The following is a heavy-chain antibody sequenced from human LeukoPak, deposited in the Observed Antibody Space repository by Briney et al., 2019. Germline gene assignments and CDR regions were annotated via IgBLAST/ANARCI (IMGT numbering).Heavy chain of an antibody. V-gene: IGHV1-2*02. D-gene: IGHD5-18*01. Sequence: ASVKVSCKASGYTFTGYYMYWVRQAPGQGLEWMGWINPNSGGTNYAQKFQGRVTMTRDTSISTAYMELSRLRSDDAAVYYCARDRGIQLWLLAGIWGQGTLVTVSS. J-gene: IGHJ4*02. CDR2: INPNSGGT. CDR3: ARDRGIQLWLLAGI. CDR1: GYTFTGYY.